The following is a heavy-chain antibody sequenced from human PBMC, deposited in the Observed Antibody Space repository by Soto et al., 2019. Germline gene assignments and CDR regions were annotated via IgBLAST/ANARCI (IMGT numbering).Heavy chain of an antibody. CDR3: ASGQQLVRKY. CDR2: MYHSVST. V-gene: IGHV4-30-2*01. Sequence: PSDTLSLTFTASCGSISSGAYYWIWIRQHSGKGLEWIGYMYHSVSTYYNPSLKSRVTISVDRSKNQFSLKLSSVTAADTAVYYCASGQQLVRKYWGQGTLVTVSS. CDR1: CGSISSGAYY. J-gene: IGHJ4*02. D-gene: IGHD6-13*01.